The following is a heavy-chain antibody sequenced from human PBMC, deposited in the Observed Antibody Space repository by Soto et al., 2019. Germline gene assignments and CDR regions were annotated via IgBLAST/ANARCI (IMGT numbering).Heavy chain of an antibody. Sequence: GALRLSCAASGFTFSSYSMNWVRQAPGKGLEWVSFISSSGTYTYYADSLKGRFTISRDNAQDSLYLQMNSLRAEDTAVYYCARKKGDTFDIWGQGTMVTVSS. J-gene: IGHJ3*02. CDR3: ARKKGDTFDI. CDR2: ISSSGTYT. V-gene: IGHV3-21*01. CDR1: GFTFSSYS.